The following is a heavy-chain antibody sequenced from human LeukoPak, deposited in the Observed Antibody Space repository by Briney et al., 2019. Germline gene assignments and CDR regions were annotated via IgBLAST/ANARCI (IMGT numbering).Heavy chain of an antibody. Sequence: ASVKVSCKASGFTFTGYYMHWVRQAPGQGLEWMGWINPSSGGTNNAQKFQGRVTLTRDTSISTAYMELSRLTSDDTAVYYCATGRPNIVALPGAILGRFDYWGQGTLVTVSS. CDR2: INPSSGGT. CDR1: GFTFTGYY. CDR3: ATGRPNIVALPGAILGRFDY. J-gene: IGHJ4*02. V-gene: IGHV1-2*02. D-gene: IGHD2-2*01.